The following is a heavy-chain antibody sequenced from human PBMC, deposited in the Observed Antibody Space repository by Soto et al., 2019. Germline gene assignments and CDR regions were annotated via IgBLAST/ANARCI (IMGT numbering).Heavy chain of an antibody. CDR1: GASISSSY. CDR2: VYYTGST. V-gene: IGHV4-59*01. Sequence: TLSLTCTVSGASISSSYWSWIRQSPGKGLEWIGYVYYTGSTNYNPSLKSRVTISVDTSKNQFSLKLSSVTAADTAVYYCARGYYDSTGQSNTFDIWGQGTLVTVSS. D-gene: IGHD3-22*01. J-gene: IGHJ3*02. CDR3: ARGYYDSTGQSNTFDI.